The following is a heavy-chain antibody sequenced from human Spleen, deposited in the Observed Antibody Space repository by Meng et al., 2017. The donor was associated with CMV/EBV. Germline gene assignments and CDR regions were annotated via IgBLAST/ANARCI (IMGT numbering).Heavy chain of an antibody. CDR1: RLTFSTYG. D-gene: IGHD3-10*01. J-gene: IGHJ4*02. V-gene: IGHV3-30*18. CDR2: ISYDGSKK. Sequence: SRLTFSTYGMHWGRQAAGKGLEWAAFISYDGSKKYYAESVKGRFTISRDNSRNTLYLQMNSLSAEDTAVYYCAKDLYGSGSYYIDYWGQGTLVTVSS. CDR3: AKDLYGSGSYYIDY.